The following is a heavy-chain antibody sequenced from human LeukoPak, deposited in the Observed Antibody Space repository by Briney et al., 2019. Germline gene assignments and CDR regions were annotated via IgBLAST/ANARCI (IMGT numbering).Heavy chain of an antibody. J-gene: IGHJ5*02. CDR1: GFTVSSNY. Sequence: GGSLRLSCAASGFTVSSNYMSWVRQAPGKGLEWVSLIYSGGSTNYADSVKGRFTISRDNSKNTLYLQMNSLRAEDTAVYYCARGRSYLNYRGPNFDPWGQGTLVTVSS. CDR2: IYSGGST. CDR3: ARGRSYLNYRGPNFDP. D-gene: IGHD3-10*01. V-gene: IGHV3-66*01.